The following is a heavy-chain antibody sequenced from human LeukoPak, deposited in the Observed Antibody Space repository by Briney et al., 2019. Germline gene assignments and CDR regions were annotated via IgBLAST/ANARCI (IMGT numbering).Heavy chain of an antibody. Sequence: PSETLSLTCAVYGGSFSGYYWSWIRQPPGKGLEWIGYIYYSGSTYYNPSLKSRVTISVDTSKNQFSLKLSSVTAADTAVYYCARDLLNEGNHLDYWGQGTLVTVSS. V-gene: IGHV4-30-4*08. D-gene: IGHD4-23*01. J-gene: IGHJ4*02. CDR3: ARDLLNEGNHLDY. CDR1: GGSFSGYY. CDR2: IYYSGST.